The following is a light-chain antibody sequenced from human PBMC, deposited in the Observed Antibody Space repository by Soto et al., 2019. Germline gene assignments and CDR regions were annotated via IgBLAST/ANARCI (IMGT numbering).Light chain of an antibody. J-gene: IGKJ4*01. V-gene: IGKV3-11*01. CDR3: QQRSAWPLLWT. CDR2: DAS. Sequence: EIVLTQSPATLSLSPGERATLSCRASQSVSTSLAWYQQTPGQPPRLLFYDASNRATGIPARFSGSGSGTDFTLTISSLEPEDFAVYYCQQRSAWPLLWTFGGGTKVEIK. CDR1: QSVSTS.